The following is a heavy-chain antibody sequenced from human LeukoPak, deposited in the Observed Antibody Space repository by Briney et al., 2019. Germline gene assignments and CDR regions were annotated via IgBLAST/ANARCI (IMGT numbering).Heavy chain of an antibody. CDR2: MNPNSGNT. CDR3: ARVSLGYCSGGTCYFQDH. V-gene: IGHV1-8*01. CDR1: GYTFTNYD. D-gene: IGHD2-15*01. J-gene: IGHJ4*02. Sequence: GASVKVSCKASGYTFTNYDINWVRRATGQGLEWMGWMNPNSGNTGYAQKFQGRVTMTRSTSIGTAYMELSSLTSEDTAVYYCARVSLGYCSGGTCYFQDHWGQGTLVTVSS.